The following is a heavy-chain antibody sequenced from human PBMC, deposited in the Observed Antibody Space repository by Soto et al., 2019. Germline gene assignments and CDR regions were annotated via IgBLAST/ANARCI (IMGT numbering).Heavy chain of an antibody. CDR1: GGSISSYY. Sequence: SETLCLTCTVSGGSISSYYWSGIRQPPGKGLEWIGYIYYSGSTNYNPSLKSRVTISVDTSKNQFSLKLSSVTAADTAVYYCARFNWYFDLWGRGTLVTVSS. J-gene: IGHJ2*01. CDR3: ARFNWYFDL. V-gene: IGHV4-59*08. CDR2: IYYSGST.